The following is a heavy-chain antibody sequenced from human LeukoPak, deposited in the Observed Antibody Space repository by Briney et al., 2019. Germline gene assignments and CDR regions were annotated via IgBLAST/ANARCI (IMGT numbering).Heavy chain of an antibody. V-gene: IGHV1-46*01. CDR3: ARDPGYGDSRFDY. CDR2: INPSGGST. Sequence: GASVKVSCKASGYTFTSYYIHWVRQAPGQGLEWMGIINPSGGSTSYAQKFQGRVTMTRDMSTSTVYMELSSLRAADTAVYYCARDPGYGDSRFDYWGQGTLVTVSS. J-gene: IGHJ4*02. D-gene: IGHD4-17*01. CDR1: GYTFTSYY.